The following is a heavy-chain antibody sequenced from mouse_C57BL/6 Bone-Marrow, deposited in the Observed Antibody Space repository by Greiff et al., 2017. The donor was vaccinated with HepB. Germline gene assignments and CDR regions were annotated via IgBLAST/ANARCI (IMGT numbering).Heavy chain of an antibody. Sequence: VQGVESGAELVRPGTSVKVSCKASGYAFTNYLIEWVKQRPGQGLEWIGVINPGSGGTNYNEKFKGKATLTADKSSSTAYMQLSSLTSEDSAVYFCAKQGDYGYYFDYWGQGTTLTVSS. J-gene: IGHJ2*01. V-gene: IGHV1-54*01. CDR2: INPGSGGT. D-gene: IGHD1-1*01. CDR3: AKQGDYGYYFDY. CDR1: GYAFTNYL.